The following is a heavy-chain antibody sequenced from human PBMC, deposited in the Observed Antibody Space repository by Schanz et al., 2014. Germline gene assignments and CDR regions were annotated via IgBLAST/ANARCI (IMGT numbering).Heavy chain of an antibody. CDR1: GFTVSNNY. V-gene: IGHV3-66*01. CDR3: AKELRPGTERPRGNFDY. Sequence: EVQLVESGGGLVQPGGSLRLSCAASGFTVSNNYMSWVRQAPGKGLECVSIIYSDGSTYYVDSVKGRFIISRDNSKNTLSLQMNSLRAEDTAVYYCAKELRPGTERPRGNFDYWGQGTLVTVSS. CDR2: IYSDGST. D-gene: IGHD1-7*01. J-gene: IGHJ4*02.